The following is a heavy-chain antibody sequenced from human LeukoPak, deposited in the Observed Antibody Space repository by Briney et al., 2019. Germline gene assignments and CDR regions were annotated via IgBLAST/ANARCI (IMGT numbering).Heavy chain of an antibody. D-gene: IGHD2-2*01. CDR3: ARDVVVPAAYPFYYYYGMDV. V-gene: IGHV3-30-3*01. CDR2: ISYDGSNK. Sequence: GGSLRLSCAASGFTFSSYAMHWVRRAPGKGLEWVAVISYDGSNKYYADSVKGRFTISRDNPKNTLYLQMNSLRAEDTAVYYCARDVVVPAAYPFYYYYGMDVWGQGTTVTVSS. CDR1: GFTFSSYA. J-gene: IGHJ6*02.